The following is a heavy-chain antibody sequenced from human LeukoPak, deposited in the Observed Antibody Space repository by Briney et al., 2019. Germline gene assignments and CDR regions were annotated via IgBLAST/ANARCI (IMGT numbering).Heavy chain of an antibody. V-gene: IGHV3-7*01. CDR3: ARFGGAADYYYYYYMDV. J-gene: IGHJ6*03. D-gene: IGHD3-16*01. CDR2: IKQDGGEK. Sequence: GGSLRLSCAASGFTFNIYWMSWVRQAPGKGLEWVANIKQDGGEKYYVDSVKGRFTISRDNAKNSLYLQMSSLRAEDTAVYYCARFGGAADYYYYYYMDVWGKGTTVTVSS. CDR1: GFTFNIYW.